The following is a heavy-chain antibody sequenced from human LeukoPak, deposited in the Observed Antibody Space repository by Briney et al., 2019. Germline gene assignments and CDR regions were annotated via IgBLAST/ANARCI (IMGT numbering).Heavy chain of an antibody. Sequence: ASVKVSCKASGYTFTSYGISWVRQAPGQGLEWMGWISAYNGNTNYAQKLQGRVTMTTDTSTSTAYMELRSLRSDDTAVYYCARDYRIVVVPAATPTFDYWGQGTLVTVSS. J-gene: IGHJ4*02. D-gene: IGHD2-2*01. CDR2: ISAYNGNT. CDR1: GYTFTSYG. V-gene: IGHV1-18*01. CDR3: ARDYRIVVVPAATPTFDY.